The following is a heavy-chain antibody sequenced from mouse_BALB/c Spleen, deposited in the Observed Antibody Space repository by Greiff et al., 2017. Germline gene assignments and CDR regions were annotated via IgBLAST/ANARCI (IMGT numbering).Heavy chain of an antibody. V-gene: IGHV5-6-5*01. D-gene: IGHD2-1*01. J-gene: IGHJ4*01. CDR1: GFTFSSYA. CDR3: ARGLGNYDAMDY. CDR2: ISSGGST. Sequence: EVQRVESGGGLVKPGGSLKLSCAASGFTFSSYAMSWVRQTPEKRLEWVASISSGGSTYYPDSVKGRFTISRDNARNILYLQMSSLRSEDTAMYYCARGLGNYDAMDYWGQGTSVTVSS.